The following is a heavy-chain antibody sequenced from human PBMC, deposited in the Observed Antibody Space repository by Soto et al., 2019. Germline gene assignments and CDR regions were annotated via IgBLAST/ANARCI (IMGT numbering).Heavy chain of an antibody. CDR1: GFTFSSYW. CDR2: INGDGSST. V-gene: IGHV3-74*01. J-gene: IGHJ4*02. Sequence: EVQLVESGGGLVQPGGSLRLSCAASGFTFSSYWMHWVRQAPGKGLVWVSRINGDGSSTGYADSVKGRFTISRENAKNTLYLQMNSLRAEDTALYYCARESDGANSLWGQGTLVTVSS. D-gene: IGHD4-17*01. CDR3: ARESDGANSL.